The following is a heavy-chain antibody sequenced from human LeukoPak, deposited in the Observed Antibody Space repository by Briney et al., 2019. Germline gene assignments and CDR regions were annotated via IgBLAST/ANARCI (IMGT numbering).Heavy chain of an antibody. CDR2: TYYSAST. Sequence: SETLSLTCTVSGGSFSSGSYYWSWIRQPPGKGLEWIGYTYYSASTNYNPSLKSRVTISVDTSNNQFSLKLSSVTAADTAVYYCARGSRGYSYGWGQGTLVTVSS. CDR3: ARGSRGYSYG. J-gene: IGHJ4*02. CDR1: GGSFSSGSYY. V-gene: IGHV4-61*01. D-gene: IGHD5-18*01.